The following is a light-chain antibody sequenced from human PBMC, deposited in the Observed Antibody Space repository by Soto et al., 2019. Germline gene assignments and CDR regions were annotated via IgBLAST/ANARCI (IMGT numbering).Light chain of an antibody. CDR1: QGIGNS. CDR2: TAS. CDR3: QQFQSYPVT. J-gene: IGKJ4*01. Sequence: DIQMTQSPSSLSASVGDRVTITCRASQGIGNSLAWYQQKPGKAPKSLIYTASNLESGVPSRFSGRGSGTDFTLTISSLQPEDFATYYCQQFQSYPVTLGGGTKVEIK. V-gene: IGKV1-16*01.